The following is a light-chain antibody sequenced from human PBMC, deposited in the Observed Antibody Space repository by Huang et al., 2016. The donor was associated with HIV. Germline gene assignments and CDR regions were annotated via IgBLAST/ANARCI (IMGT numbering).Light chain of an antibody. Sequence: DIQMTQSPSSLSASVGDRVTITCRASQGISSYLAWYQQKPGKAPTLLLHDTSRLQSGVPSRFSGSGSGTDYTLTISSLQTEDFASYYCQQYYSTPTFGQGTKVEIK. J-gene: IGKJ1*01. CDR2: DTS. CDR3: QQYYSTPT. V-gene: IGKV1-NL1*01. CDR1: QGISSY.